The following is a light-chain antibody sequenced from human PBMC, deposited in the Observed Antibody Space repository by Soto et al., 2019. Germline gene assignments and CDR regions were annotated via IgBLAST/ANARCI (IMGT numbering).Light chain of an antibody. CDR3: ASHTTSSTWV. J-gene: IGLJ3*02. V-gene: IGLV2-14*01. CDR1: SSDVGAYDF. Sequence: QSVLTQAASASGSPGQSITISCTGTSSDVGAYDFVSWYQQHPGKAPKLMISEVSNRPSGVSNRFSGSKSGNTASLTISGLQAGDEADYYCASHTTSSTWVFGGGTKVTVL. CDR2: EVS.